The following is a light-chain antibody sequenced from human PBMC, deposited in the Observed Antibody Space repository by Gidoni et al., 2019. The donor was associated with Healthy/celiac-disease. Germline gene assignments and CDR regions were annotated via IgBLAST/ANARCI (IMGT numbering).Light chain of an antibody. CDR3: QQLNSYPLYT. V-gene: IGKV1-9*01. Sequence: DIQLTQSPSFLSASVGDRVTITCWASPGISSYLAWYQQKPGKAPKLLIHAASTLQSGVPSRFSGSGSGTEFTLTISSLQPEDFATYYCQQLNSYPLYTFGQGTKLEIK. CDR1: PGISSY. CDR2: AAS. J-gene: IGKJ2*01.